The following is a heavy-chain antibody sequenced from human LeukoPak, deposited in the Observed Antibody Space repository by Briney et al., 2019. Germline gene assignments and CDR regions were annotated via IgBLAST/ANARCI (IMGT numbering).Heavy chain of an antibody. CDR2: ISAYNGNT. J-gene: IGHJ5*02. Sequence: GASVKVSCKASGSTFTSYGISWVRRAPGQGLEWMGWISAYNGNTNYAQKLQGRVTMTTDTSTSTAYMELRSLRSDDTAVYYCARDCSSTSCSLPGDWFDPWGQGTLVTVSS. CDR1: GSTFTSYG. V-gene: IGHV1-18*01. D-gene: IGHD2-2*01. CDR3: ARDCSSTSCSLPGDWFDP.